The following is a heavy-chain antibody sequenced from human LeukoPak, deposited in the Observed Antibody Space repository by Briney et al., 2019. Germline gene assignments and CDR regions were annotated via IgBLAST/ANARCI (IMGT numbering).Heavy chain of an antibody. D-gene: IGHD3-3*01. Sequence: GGSLRLSCTASESTFDHAMHWVRQTPGKGLEWVSGIGWNSARTGYADSVRGRFTISRDNAKNSLYLQMNSLRAEDTAVYYCARDSGITIFGVVTEGVDYWGQGTLVTVST. V-gene: IGHV3-9*01. CDR3: ARDSGITIFGVVTEGVDY. CDR2: IGWNSART. J-gene: IGHJ4*02. CDR1: ESTFDHA.